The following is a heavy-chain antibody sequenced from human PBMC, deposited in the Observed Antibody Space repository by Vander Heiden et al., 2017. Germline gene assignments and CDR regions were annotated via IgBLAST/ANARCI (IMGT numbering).Heavy chain of an antibody. J-gene: IGHJ4*02. Sequence: EVQLLESGGGLVQPGGSLRLSCAASGFIFSTYAMTWVRQAPGKGLQWVSSISGSGGTTYYADSVKGRFTISRDNSKNTLYVQMNSLRAEDTAMYYCAKEWAGDPLWWGQGTLVTVSS. CDR2: ISGSGGTT. V-gene: IGHV3-23*01. CDR3: AKEWAGDPLW. D-gene: IGHD7-27*01. CDR1: GFIFSTYA.